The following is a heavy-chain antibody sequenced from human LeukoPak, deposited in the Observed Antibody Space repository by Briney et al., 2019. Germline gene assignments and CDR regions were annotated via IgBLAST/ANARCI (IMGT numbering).Heavy chain of an antibody. CDR2: INPNSGGT. CDR3: ARVQCSGGSCYSGY. CDR1: GYTFTGYY. J-gene: IGHJ4*02. D-gene: IGHD2-15*01. Sequence: ASVKVSCKASGYTFTGYYMHWVRRAPGQGLEWMGRINPNSGGTNYAQKFQGRVTMTRDTSISTAYMELSRLRSDDTAVYYCARVQCSGGSCYSGYWGQGTLVTVSS. V-gene: IGHV1-2*06.